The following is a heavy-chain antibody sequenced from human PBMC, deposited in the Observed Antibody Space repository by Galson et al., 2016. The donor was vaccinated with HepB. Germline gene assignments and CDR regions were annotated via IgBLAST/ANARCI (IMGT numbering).Heavy chain of an antibody. CDR1: GFTFSTYG. Sequence: SLRLSCAASGFTFSTYGIHWVRQAPGKGLEWVALISYDGFNNYYADSAKGRFTISRDNSKNTLYLQMNSLRAEDTAVYYCAKESWVFRHPGVGYLDYWGQGTLVTVSS. CDR3: AKESWVFRHPGVGYLDY. V-gene: IGHV3-30*18. D-gene: IGHD1-26*01. CDR2: ISYDGFNN. J-gene: IGHJ4*02.